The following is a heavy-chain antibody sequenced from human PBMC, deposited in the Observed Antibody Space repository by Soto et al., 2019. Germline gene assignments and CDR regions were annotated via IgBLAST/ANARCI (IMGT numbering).Heavy chain of an antibody. CDR1: GGSFSGYY. Sequence: SETRSLTCAVYGGSFSGYYWSWIRQPPGKGLEWIGEINQSGSTNDNPSLKSRVTISVDTSKNQFSLKLSSVTAADTAVYYCERRQLLWVGENYYYGMDGWGQGTTVT. J-gene: IGHJ6*02. CDR3: ERRQLLWVGENYYYGMDG. V-gene: IGHV4-34*01. CDR2: INQSGST. D-gene: IGHD3-10*01.